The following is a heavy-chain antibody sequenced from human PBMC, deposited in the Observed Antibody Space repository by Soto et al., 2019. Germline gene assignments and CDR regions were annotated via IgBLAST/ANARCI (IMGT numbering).Heavy chain of an antibody. D-gene: IGHD1-1*01. CDR2: IFPGDSDT. J-gene: IGHJ3*02. Sequence: GESLKISCKGSGYNFANYWIGWVRQMPGKGLEWMGMIFPGDSDTKNSPSLQGQITMSVDKSDSSAYLQWRSLKASDTAMYYCAAAYTTRPDAFDIWGQGTVVTLS. CDR3: AAAYTTRPDAFDI. CDR1: GYNFANYW. V-gene: IGHV5-51*01.